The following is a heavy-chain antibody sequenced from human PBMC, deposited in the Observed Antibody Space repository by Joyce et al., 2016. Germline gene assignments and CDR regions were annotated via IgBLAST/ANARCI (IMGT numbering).Heavy chain of an antibody. J-gene: IGHJ4*02. CDR2: ISYTGST. D-gene: IGHD3-16*01. CDR3: ASWRIMVTFGGVMD. Sequence: QLRLQESGPGLVKPSETLSLTCTVSGDSFSSSSYYWGWIRQPPGKGLEWIGSISYTGSTCYNPSLKSRVTISVDTSKNQFSLKLSSVTAADTAVYYCASWRIMVTFGGVMDWGQGTLVTVSS. CDR1: GDSFSSSSYY. V-gene: IGHV4-39*07.